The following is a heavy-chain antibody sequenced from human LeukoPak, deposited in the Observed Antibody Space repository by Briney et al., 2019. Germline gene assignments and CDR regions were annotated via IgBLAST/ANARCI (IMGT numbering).Heavy chain of an antibody. J-gene: IGHJ4*02. Sequence: GGSLRLSCAASGFTFSSYAMSWVRQAPGKGLEWVSSIGSSGANIYYADSVKGRFTISRDNSKNSLYLQMNSLRAEDTAVYYCAKPAGSHYYDSSGYYFDYWGQGTLVTVSS. D-gene: IGHD3-22*01. V-gene: IGHV3-23*01. CDR2: IGSSGANI. CDR1: GFTFSSYA. CDR3: AKPAGSHYYDSSGYYFDY.